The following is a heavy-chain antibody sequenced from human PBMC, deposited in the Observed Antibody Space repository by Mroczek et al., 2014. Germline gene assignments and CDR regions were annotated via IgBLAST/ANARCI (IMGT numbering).Heavy chain of an antibody. V-gene: IGHV3-30*03. Sequence: QVQLVESGGGVVQPGRSLRLSCAASGFTFSSYGMHWVRQAPGKGLEWVAVISYDGSNKYYADSVKGRFTISRDNSKNTLYLQMNSLRAEDTAVYYCAMPYSYDAFDIWGQGTMVTVSS. J-gene: IGHJ3*02. CDR3: AMPYSYDAFDI. D-gene: IGHD5-18*01. CDR1: GFTFSSYG. CDR2: ISYDGSNK.